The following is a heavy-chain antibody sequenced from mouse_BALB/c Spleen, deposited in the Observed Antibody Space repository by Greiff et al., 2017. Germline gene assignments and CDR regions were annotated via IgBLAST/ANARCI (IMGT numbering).Heavy chain of an antibody. V-gene: IGHV1-4*02. D-gene: IGHD1-1*01. CDR3: ARSPLTTVVVNYFDY. Sequence: QVQLQQSAAELARPGASVKMSCKASGYTFTSYTMHWVKQRPGQGLEWIGYINPSSGYTEYNQKFKDKTTLTADKSSSTAYMQLSSLTSEDSAVYYCARSPLTTVVVNYFDYWGQGTTLTVAS. J-gene: IGHJ2*01. CDR1: GYTFTSYT. CDR2: INPSSGYT.